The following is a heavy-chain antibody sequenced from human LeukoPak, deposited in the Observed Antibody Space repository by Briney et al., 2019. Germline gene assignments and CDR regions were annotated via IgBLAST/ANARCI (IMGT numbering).Heavy chain of an antibody. CDR2: IYHSGST. CDR1: GYSISSGYY. J-gene: IGHJ4*02. D-gene: IGHD2-21*01. Sequence: SETLSLTCNVSGYSISSGYYWGWIRQPPGKGLEWTATIYHSGSTYYNPSLKSRVIISVDTSKNQFFLKLSSVTAADTAVYYCARLGVIGRTFDYWGQGTLVTVSS. CDR3: ARLGVIGRTFDY. V-gene: IGHV4-38-2*02.